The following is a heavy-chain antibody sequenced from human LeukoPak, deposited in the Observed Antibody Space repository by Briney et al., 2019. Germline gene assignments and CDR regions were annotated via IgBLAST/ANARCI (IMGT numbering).Heavy chain of an antibody. D-gene: IGHD6-13*01. J-gene: IGHJ5*02. V-gene: IGHV4-59*08. CDR1: GGSISSYY. CDR3: ARSIAAAGTWFDP. Sequence: SETLSLTCTVSGGSISSYYWSWIRQPPGKGLEWIGYIYYSGSTNYNPSLKSRVTISVDTSKNQFPLKLSSVTAADTAVYYCARSIAAAGTWFDPWGQGTLVTVSS. CDR2: IYYSGST.